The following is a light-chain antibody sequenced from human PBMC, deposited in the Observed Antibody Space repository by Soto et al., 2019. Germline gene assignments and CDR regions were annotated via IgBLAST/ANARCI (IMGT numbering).Light chain of an antibody. J-gene: IGLJ1*01. Sequence: QSVLTQPASVSGSPGQSITISCTGTSSDVGGYNSVSWYQQLPGKAPKLMIYDVSNRPSGVSNRFSGSKSGNTASLTISGLQAEDEADYYCSSYTSSSTLVFGTGTKLTVL. CDR2: DVS. V-gene: IGLV2-14*01. CDR1: SSDVGGYNS. CDR3: SSYTSSSTLV.